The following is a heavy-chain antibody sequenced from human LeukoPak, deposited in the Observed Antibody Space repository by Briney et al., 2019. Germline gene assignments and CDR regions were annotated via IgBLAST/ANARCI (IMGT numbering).Heavy chain of an antibody. Sequence: GESLKISCKGSGYSFTSYWIGWVRQMPGNGLEWMGIIYPGDSDTRYSPSFEGQVTISADKSISTAYLQWSSLKASDTAMYYCASTYSSSSSRFDYWGQGTLVTVSS. D-gene: IGHD6-13*01. CDR1: GYSFTSYW. J-gene: IGHJ4*02. CDR3: ASTYSSSSSRFDY. V-gene: IGHV5-51*01. CDR2: IYPGDSDT.